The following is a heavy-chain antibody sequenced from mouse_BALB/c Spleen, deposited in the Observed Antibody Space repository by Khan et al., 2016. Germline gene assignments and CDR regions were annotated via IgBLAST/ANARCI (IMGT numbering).Heavy chain of an antibody. J-gene: IGHJ4*01. V-gene: IGHV3-1*02. CDR3: ARNDGYYALDD. CDR1: AYSITSGYS. CDR2: IHYSGYT. D-gene: IGHD2-3*01. Sequence: EVQLQESGTDLVKPSQSLSLTCTVTAYSITSGYSWHWIRQFQGNKLEWMDYIHYSGYTNYNPSLKSRISITRDTSKNKFFLQMTYVTAADTATYYCARNDGYYALDDWGQGTSVTVSS.